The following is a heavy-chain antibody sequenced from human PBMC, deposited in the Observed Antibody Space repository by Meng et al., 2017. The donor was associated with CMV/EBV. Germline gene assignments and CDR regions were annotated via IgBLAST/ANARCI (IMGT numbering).Heavy chain of an antibody. Sequence: GSLRLSCAASGFTFSSYWMSWVRQAPGKGLEWVAVISYDGSNKYYADSVKGRFTISRDNSKNTLYLQMNSLRAEDTAVYYCARDYDFWGQGTLVTVSS. CDR1: GFTFSSYW. CDR3: ARDYDF. CDR2: ISYDGSNK. J-gene: IGHJ4*02. V-gene: IGHV3-30*03. D-gene: IGHD3-3*01.